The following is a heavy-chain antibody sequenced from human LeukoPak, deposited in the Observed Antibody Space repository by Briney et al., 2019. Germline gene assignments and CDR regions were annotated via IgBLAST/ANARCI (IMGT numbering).Heavy chain of an antibody. V-gene: IGHV1-46*01. CDR2: INPSGGRT. CDR3: ARDGSGSGSYYNYYMDV. CDR1: GYTFTSYY. J-gene: IGHJ6*03. Sequence: ASVKVSCKTSGYTFTSYYMHWVRQAPGQGLEWMGIINPSGGRTSYAQKFQGRVTMTRDTSTSTVYMEVSSLRSEDTAVYYCARDGSGSGSYYNYYMDVWGKGTTVTVSS. D-gene: IGHD3-10*01.